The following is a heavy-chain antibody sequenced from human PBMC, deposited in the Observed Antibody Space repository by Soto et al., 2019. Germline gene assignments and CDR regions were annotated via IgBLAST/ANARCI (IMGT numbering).Heavy chain of an antibody. J-gene: IGHJ4*02. CDR3: AADFRTSGFGHY. V-gene: IGHV1-58*01. CDR1: GFTFTSSA. Sequence: SVKVSCKASGFTFTSSAVQWVRQARGQRLEWIGWIVVGSGNTNYAQKFQERVTITRDMSTSTAYMELSSLRSEDTAVYYCAADFRTSGFGHYWGQGTLVTVSS. CDR2: IVVGSGNT. D-gene: IGHD3-10*01.